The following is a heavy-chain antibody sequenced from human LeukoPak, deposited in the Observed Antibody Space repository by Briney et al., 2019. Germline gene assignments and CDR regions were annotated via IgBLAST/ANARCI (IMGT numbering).Heavy chain of an antibody. Sequence: SGTLSLTCAVSGGSISSCNWWCFGRPPRGRGLGWVGKIYHSGSTYYTPSLKSRVTVSVDKSKNQFSLKMSSVTAADTAVYYCARRYCSGGSCQHDLDYWGQGTLVTVSS. CDR2: IYHSGST. V-gene: IGHV4-4*02. J-gene: IGHJ4*02. CDR1: GGSISSCNW. D-gene: IGHD2-15*01. CDR3: ARRYCSGGSCQHDLDY.